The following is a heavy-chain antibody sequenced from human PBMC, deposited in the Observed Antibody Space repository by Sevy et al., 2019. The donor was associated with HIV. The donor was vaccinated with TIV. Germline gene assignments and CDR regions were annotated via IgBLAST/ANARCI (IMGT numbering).Heavy chain of an antibody. D-gene: IGHD2-21*01. Sequence: GGSLRLSCAASGFIFSDYYMSWIRQAPGKGLEWVPYISSSGSDIHYADSVEGRFTISRDNAKKSLYLQMNSLRAEDTAVYYCARSHHYYSLGYYSMDVWGQGTPVTVSS. CDR1: GFIFSDYY. CDR3: ARSHHYYSLGYYSMDV. V-gene: IGHV3-11*01. J-gene: IGHJ6*02. CDR2: ISSSGSDI.